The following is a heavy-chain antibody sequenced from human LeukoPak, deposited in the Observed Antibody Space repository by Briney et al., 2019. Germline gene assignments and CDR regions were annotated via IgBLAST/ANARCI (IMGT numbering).Heavy chain of an antibody. Sequence: ASVKVSCKASGYTFTSYDINWVRQATGQGLEWMGWMNPNSGNTGYAQKLQGRVTMTTDTSTSTTYMELRSLRSDATAVYYCARVRVCSSTSCYMGIRTFNWFDPWGQGTLVTVSS. J-gene: IGHJ5*02. CDR2: MNPNSGNT. CDR3: ARVRVCSSTSCYMGIRTFNWFDP. CDR1: GYTFTSYD. V-gene: IGHV1-8*02. D-gene: IGHD2-2*02.